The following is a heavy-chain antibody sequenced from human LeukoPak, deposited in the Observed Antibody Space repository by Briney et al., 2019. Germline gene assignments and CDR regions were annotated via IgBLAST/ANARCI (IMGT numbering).Heavy chain of an antibody. D-gene: IGHD3-10*01. J-gene: IGHJ4*02. CDR1: GFTFSSYN. CDR3: ARGELYFDY. V-gene: IGHV3-21*01. Sequence: CAASGFTFSSYNMNWVRQAPGKGLEWVSSISSSGSYIYYADSVKGRLTISRDNAKNSLYLQMNSLRAEDTAVYYCARGELYFDYWGQGTLVTVSS. CDR2: ISSSGSYI.